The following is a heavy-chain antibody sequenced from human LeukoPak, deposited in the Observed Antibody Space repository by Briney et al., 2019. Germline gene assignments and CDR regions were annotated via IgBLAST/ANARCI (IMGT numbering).Heavy chain of an antibody. V-gene: IGHV1-2*02. Sequence: ASVKVSCKASGYTFTGYYMHWVRQAPGQGLEWMGWINPNSGGTNYAQKFQGRVTMTRDTSISTAYMELSRLRSDDTAVYYCARAYDSSGYYISRGQGTLVTVSS. CDR1: GYTFTGYY. CDR2: INPNSGGT. CDR3: ARAYDSSGYYIS. D-gene: IGHD3-22*01. J-gene: IGHJ4*02.